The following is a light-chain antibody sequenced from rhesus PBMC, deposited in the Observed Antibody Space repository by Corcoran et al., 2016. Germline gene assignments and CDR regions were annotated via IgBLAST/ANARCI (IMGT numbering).Light chain of an antibody. CDR1: QRLVHSDGKTY. Sequence: VMTQSPLSLPVTLGQPASISCRSSQRLVHSDGKTYLNWFQQKPGQPPRRLIYQVSNRDSGVPDRFNGSGAGTDFTLKISRVEAKDVGVSYCMQGTHCPPFTFGPGTKLYIK. CDR3: MQGTHCPPFT. J-gene: IGKJ3*01. V-gene: IGKV2S9*01. CDR2: QVS.